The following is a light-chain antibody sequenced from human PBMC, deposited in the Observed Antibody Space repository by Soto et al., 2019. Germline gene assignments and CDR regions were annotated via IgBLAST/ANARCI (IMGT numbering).Light chain of an antibody. V-gene: IGKV3-11*01. CDR2: DAS. J-gene: IGKJ1*01. Sequence: IVLTQSPATLSLTKGERATLPCRASQSVSSYLAWYQQKPGQAPRLLIYDASNRATGIPARFSGSGSGTDFTLTISSLEPEDFAVYYCQQRSNWPWTFGHGTKVDI. CDR1: QSVSSY. CDR3: QQRSNWPWT.